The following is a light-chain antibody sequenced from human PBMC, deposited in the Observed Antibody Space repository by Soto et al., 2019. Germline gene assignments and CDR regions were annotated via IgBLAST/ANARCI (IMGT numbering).Light chain of an antibody. Sequence: QSALTQPASVSGSPGQSITISCTGTSSDVGGYNYVSWYQHHPGKAPKLMIYEVSNRPSGVSNRFSGSKSGNTASLTISGLQAEDEAEYYCSSYTSGSTLEVFGTGTKLTVL. V-gene: IGLV2-14*01. J-gene: IGLJ1*01. CDR3: SSYTSGSTLEV. CDR1: SSDVGGYNY. CDR2: EVS.